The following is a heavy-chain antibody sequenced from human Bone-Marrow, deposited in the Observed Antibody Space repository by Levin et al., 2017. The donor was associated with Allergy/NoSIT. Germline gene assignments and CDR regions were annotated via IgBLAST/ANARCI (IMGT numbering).Heavy chain of an antibody. Sequence: GGSLRLSCTASGFTFTTYWMTWVRQAPGKGLEWVARIKHDGSDKYYVDSVKGRFTVSRDNAKKSLYLQMNSLGAEDTAVYFCARGGVVYARGYFYYGMDGWGQGATVTGS. CDR1: GFTFTTYW. J-gene: IGHJ6*02. V-gene: IGHV3-7*01. D-gene: IGHD2-8*01. CDR2: IKHDGSDK. CDR3: ARGGVVYARGYFYYGMDG.